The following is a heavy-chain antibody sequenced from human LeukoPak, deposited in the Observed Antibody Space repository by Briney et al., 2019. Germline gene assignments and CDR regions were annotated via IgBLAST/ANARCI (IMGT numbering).Heavy chain of an antibody. CDR1: GYTLTELS. D-gene: IGHD6-13*01. CDR2: FDPEDGET. J-gene: IGHJ1*01. V-gene: IGHV1-24*01. Sequence: ASVKVSCKVSGYTLTELSMHWVRQAPGKGLEWMGGFDPEDGETIYAQKFQGRVTMTEDTSTDTAYMELSSLRSEDTAVYYCASPGPNSSRRATKYFQHWGQGTLVTVSS. CDR3: ASPGPNSSRRATKYFQH.